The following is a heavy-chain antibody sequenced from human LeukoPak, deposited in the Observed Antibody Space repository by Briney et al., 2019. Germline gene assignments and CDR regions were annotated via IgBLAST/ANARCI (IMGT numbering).Heavy chain of an antibody. CDR1: GFTFSSYG. V-gene: IGHV3-23*01. D-gene: IGHD2-15*01. CDR3: ARDLYGYSGYFDY. CDR2: ISGSGGST. Sequence: GGSLRLSCAASGFTFSSYGMSWVRQAPGKGLEWVSAISGSGGSTYYADSVKGRFTISRDNSKNTLYLQMNSLRAEDTAVYYCARDLYGYSGYFDYWGQGTLVTVSS. J-gene: IGHJ4*02.